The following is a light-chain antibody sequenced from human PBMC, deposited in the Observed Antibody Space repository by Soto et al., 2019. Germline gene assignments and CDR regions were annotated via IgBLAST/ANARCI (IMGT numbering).Light chain of an antibody. CDR2: VAS. CDR3: QQLNSYPLT. J-gene: IGKJ4*01. V-gene: IGKV1-9*01. CDR1: QGISSY. Sequence: DIQLTQSPSFLSASVGDRVIITCRASQGISSYLAWYQQKPGKAPKLLIDVASTLQSGVPSRFSGSASGTEFTLTISSLQPEDFATYYCQQLNSYPLTFGGGTKVDIK.